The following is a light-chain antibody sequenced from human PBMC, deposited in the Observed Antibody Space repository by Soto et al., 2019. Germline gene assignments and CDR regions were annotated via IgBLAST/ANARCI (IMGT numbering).Light chain of an antibody. J-gene: IGLJ2*01. CDR2: RDS. CDR1: NIGSKN. V-gene: IGLV3-9*01. Sequence: SYELTQPLSVSVALGQTARITCGGNNIGSKNVYWYQQKPGQAPVLVIYRDSNRPSGIPERFSGSNSGNTATLTISRAQAGDEADYYCQVWDSNTVLFGGGTKVTVL. CDR3: QVWDSNTVL.